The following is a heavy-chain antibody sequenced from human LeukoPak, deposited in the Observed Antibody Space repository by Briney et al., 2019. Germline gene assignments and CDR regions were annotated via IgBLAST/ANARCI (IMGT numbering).Heavy chain of an antibody. J-gene: IGHJ5*02. CDR3: ARDVRYASGWSTPES. V-gene: IGHV4-4*07. Sequence: SETLSLTCTVSGGSIINHYGSWVRQPAGKGLEWIGRIYSSGSANYSPSLKSRVSMSIDTSNNHFSLNLTSVTAADTALYFCARDVRYASGWSTPESWGQGTLVTVSS. CDR1: GGSIINHY. D-gene: IGHD6-19*01. CDR2: IYSSGSA.